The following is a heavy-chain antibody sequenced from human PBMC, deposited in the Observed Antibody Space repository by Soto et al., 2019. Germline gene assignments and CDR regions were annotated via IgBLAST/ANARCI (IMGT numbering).Heavy chain of an antibody. D-gene: IGHD2-8*01. Sequence: EVQLLESGGGLVRPGGSLRLSCAASGFTFYNYAMNWVRQAPGKGLEWVSTISGGGDGTYYAYSVKGRFTISRDNSRNTEYLQMNSLRAEDTAVYYCAKKGLGSLATYCTTGDCHYAFDVWGQGTLVTVSS. CDR1: GFTFYNYA. V-gene: IGHV3-23*01. CDR3: AKKGLGSLATYCTTGDCHYAFDV. CDR2: ISGGGDGT. J-gene: IGHJ3*01.